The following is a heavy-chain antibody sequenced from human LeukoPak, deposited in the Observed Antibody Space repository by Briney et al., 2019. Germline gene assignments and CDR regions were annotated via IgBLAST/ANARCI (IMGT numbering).Heavy chain of an antibody. V-gene: IGHV3-48*02. Sequence: PGGSLRLSCAASGFTFHFYSMTWVRQAPGKGLEWASYISSRSCTIYYTDSVKGRFTVSRDNAKNSLNLQMNSLRDEDTAVYYCARGEDYWGQGTLVTVSS. CDR2: ISSRSCTI. CDR1: GFTFHFYS. J-gene: IGHJ4*02. CDR3: ARGEDY.